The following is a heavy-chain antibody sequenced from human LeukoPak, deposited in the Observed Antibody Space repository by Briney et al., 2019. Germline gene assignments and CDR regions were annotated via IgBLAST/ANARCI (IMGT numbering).Heavy chain of an antibody. CDR1: GGSISSHY. Sequence: SETLSLTCTVSGGSISSHYWSWIRQPPGKGLEWIGYIYYSGSTNYNPSLKSRVTISVDTSKNQFSLKLSSVTAADTAVYYCAREAQTTGYFDYWGQGTLVTVSS. J-gene: IGHJ4*02. D-gene: IGHD1-1*01. CDR3: AREAQTTGYFDY. V-gene: IGHV4-59*11. CDR2: IYYSGST.